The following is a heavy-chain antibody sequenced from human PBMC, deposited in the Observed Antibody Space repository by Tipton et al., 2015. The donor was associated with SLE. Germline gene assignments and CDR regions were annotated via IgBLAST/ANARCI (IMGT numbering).Heavy chain of an antibody. J-gene: IGHJ2*01. Sequence: TLSLTCRVSGGSIRSHYWNWIRQPPGKGLEWIGYIYYRGSTYYNPSLKSRVIISVDTSKNQCSLKLSSVTAADTAVYYCARDVYCSGGGCFDWYFDRWGRGSRVTVSA. CDR1: GGSIRSHY. V-gene: IGHV4-59*11. CDR3: ARDVYCSGGGCFDWYFDR. CDR2: IYYRGST. D-gene: IGHD2-15*01.